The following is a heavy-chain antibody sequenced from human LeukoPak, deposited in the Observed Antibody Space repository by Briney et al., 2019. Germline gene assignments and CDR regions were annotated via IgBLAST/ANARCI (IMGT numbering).Heavy chain of an antibody. CDR2: IYYSGST. CDR1: GGSLSSYH. D-gene: IGHD3-22*01. V-gene: IGHV4-59*01. Sequence: SETLSLTCTVSGGSLSSYHWSWIRQPPGKGLECIGYIYYSGSTNYNPSLKSRVTISVATSKNQFSLKLSSVTAADTAVYYCARARNYYDSSDYYYEGDAFDIWGQGTMVTVSS. J-gene: IGHJ3*02. CDR3: ARARNYYDSSDYYYEGDAFDI.